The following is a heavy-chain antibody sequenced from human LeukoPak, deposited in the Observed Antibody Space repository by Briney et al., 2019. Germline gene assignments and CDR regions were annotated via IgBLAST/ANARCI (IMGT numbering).Heavy chain of an antibody. D-gene: IGHD3-10*01. CDR1: GGTFSSYA. V-gene: IGHV1-69*13. J-gene: IGHJ3*02. CDR2: IIPIFGTA. Sequence: GASVNVSCKPSGGTFSSYAISWVRQAPGQGLEWMGGIIPIFGTANYAQKFQGRVTITADESTSTAYMELSSLRSEDTAVYYCARDVTMVRGVIWDAFDIWGQGTMVAVSS. CDR3: ARDVTMVRGVIWDAFDI.